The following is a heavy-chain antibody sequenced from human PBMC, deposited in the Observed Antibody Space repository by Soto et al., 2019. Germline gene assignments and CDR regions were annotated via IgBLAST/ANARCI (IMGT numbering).Heavy chain of an antibody. D-gene: IGHD2-8*01. J-gene: IGHJ6*02. V-gene: IGHV1-69*01. CDR2: LLPIFGTA. CDR3: ARTYGVLNHHYYYCGRDV. CDR1: GGTFSSYA. Sequence: QVQLVQSGAEVQKPGSSVKVSCKASGGTFSSYAISWVRQAPGQGLEWMGALLPIFGTATYAQKFQGRVTIAADESTSTTYQALSSERSEDTAVYYCARTYGVLNHHYYYCGRDVWGQGTTVTLSS.